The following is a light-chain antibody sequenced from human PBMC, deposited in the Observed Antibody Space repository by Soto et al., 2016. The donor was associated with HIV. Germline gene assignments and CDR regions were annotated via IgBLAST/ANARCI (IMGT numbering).Light chain of an antibody. CDR3: QELNGFPRVT. CDR1: QDIRND. V-gene: IGKV1-17*01. Sequence: DIQMTQSPSSLAASVGDRVTITCRASQDIRNDLGWYQQKPGKAPKRLIYTASTLQSGVPSRFSGSGSGTKFTLTISSLQPDDFATYYCQELNGFPRVTFALGPKWIS. J-gene: IGKJ3*01. CDR2: TAS.